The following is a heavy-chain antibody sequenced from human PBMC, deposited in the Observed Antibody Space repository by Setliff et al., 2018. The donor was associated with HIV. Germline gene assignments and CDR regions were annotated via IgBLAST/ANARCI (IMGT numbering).Heavy chain of an antibody. CDR1: GGSISSYY. V-gene: IGHV4-59*01. CDR2: IYYSGST. J-gene: IGHJ6*03. CDR3: ASAYSETNYYYYMDV. D-gene: IGHD2-15*01. Sequence: PSETLSLTCTVSGGSISSYYWSWIRQPPGKGLEWIGYIYYSGSTNYNPSLKSRVTISVDTSKNQFSLKLSSVTAADTAVYYCASAYSETNYYYYMDVWGKGTTVTVSS.